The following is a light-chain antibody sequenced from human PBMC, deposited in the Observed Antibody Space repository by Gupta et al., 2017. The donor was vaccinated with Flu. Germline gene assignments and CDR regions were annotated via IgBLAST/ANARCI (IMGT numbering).Light chain of an antibody. CDR1: QGIGSQ. CDR2: DVS. V-gene: IGKV3-11*01. J-gene: IGKJ4*01. Sequence: EVVLTQSPATLSLSPGEGATLSCRASQGIGSQLAWYRQKPGQPPSLLIHDVSYRATGIPARFSGSGSGTVFTLTISSPEPEDSAIYYCQQRSEWPITFGGGTKVEIK. CDR3: QQRSEWPIT.